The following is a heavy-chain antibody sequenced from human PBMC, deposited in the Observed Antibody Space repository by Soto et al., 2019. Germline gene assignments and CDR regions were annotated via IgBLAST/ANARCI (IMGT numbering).Heavy chain of an antibody. CDR1: GFTFSSYW. J-gene: IGHJ4*02. V-gene: IGHV3-74*01. Sequence: GGSLRLSCAASGFTFSSYWMHWVRQAPGKGLVWVSCINSDGSSTRYADSVKGRFTIFRDNAKNTLYLQMNSLRAEDTAVYYCGAPGAAAASIPGDYWGQGTLVTVSS. D-gene: IGHD6-13*01. CDR2: INSDGSST. CDR3: GAPGAAAASIPGDY.